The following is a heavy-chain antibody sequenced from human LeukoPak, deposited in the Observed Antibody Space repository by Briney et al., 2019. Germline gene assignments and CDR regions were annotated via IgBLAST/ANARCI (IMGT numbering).Heavy chain of an antibody. J-gene: IGHJ4*02. CDR1: GFTFSSYD. CDR3: ARATYGGNPFFDY. V-gene: IGHV3-13*01. CDR2: IGTAGDT. Sequence: GGSLRLSCAASGFTFSSYDMPWVRQATGKGLEWVSAIGTAGDTYYPGSVKGRFTISRENAKNSLYLQMNSLRAGDTAVYYCARATYGGNPFFDYWGQGTLVTVSS. D-gene: IGHD2-15*01.